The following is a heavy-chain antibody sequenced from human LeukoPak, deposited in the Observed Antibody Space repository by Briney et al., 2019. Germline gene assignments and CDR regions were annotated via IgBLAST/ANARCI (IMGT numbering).Heavy chain of an antibody. CDR3: ARSPPGTAMVLYDY. CDR1: GGSISSSSYY. D-gene: IGHD5-18*01. V-gene: IGHV4-39*01. Sequence: PSETLSLTCTVSGGSISSSSYYWGWIRQPPGKGLEWIGSIYYSGSTYYNPSLKSRVTISVDTSKNQFSLKLSSVTAADTAVYYCARSPPGTAMVLYDYWGQGTLVTVSS. CDR2: IYYSGST. J-gene: IGHJ4*02.